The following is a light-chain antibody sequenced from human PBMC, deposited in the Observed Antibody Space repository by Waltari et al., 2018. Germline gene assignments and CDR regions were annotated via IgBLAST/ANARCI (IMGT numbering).Light chain of an antibody. V-gene: IGLV2-23*02. CDR1: SSDIGGYNR. J-gene: IGLJ1*01. Sequence: QSALTQPASVSGSPGQSITISCTGTSSDIGGYNRVSWYQQFPGRAPELIIYGVTKRPSGVCTRFSGSKSDSAASLTISGVQAEDEAYYYCCSYGTGSTYVFGTGTKVTV. CDR3: CSYGTGSTYV. CDR2: GVT.